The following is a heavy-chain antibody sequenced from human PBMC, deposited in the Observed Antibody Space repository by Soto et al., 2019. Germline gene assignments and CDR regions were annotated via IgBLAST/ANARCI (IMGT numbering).Heavy chain of an antibody. CDR3: ARGGSWRVRGVTRYYYYYGMDV. D-gene: IGHD3-10*01. CDR2: IYHSGST. Sequence: PSETLSLTCAVSSGSISSGGYSWSWIRQPPGKGLEWIGYIYHSGSTYYNPSLKSRVTISVDRSKNQFSLKLSSVTAADTAVYYCARGGSWRVRGVTRYYYYYGMDVWGQGTTVTVSS. J-gene: IGHJ6*02. CDR1: SGSISSGGYS. V-gene: IGHV4-30-2*01.